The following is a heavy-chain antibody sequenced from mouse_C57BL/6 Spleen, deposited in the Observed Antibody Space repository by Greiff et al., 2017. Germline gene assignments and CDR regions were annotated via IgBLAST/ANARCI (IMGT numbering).Heavy chain of an antibody. CDR1: GFTFSDYG. V-gene: IGHV5-17*01. Sequence: EVMLVESGGGLVKPGGSLKLSCAASGFTFSDYGMHWVRQAPEKGLEWVAYISSGSSTIYYADTVKGRFTIARDNAKNTLFLQMTSLRSEDTAMYYCATIYYGNYYWGQGTSVTVSS. CDR2: ISSGSSTI. CDR3: ATIYYGNYY. J-gene: IGHJ4*01.